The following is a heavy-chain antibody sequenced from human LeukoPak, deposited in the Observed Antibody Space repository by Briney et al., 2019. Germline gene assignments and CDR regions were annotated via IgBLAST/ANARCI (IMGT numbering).Heavy chain of an antibody. D-gene: IGHD3-10*01. V-gene: IGHV1-69*04. CDR1: GYTFTSYG. CDR2: IIPILGIA. J-gene: IGHJ4*02. Sequence: SVKVSCKASGYTFTSYGISWVRQAPGQGLEWMGRIIPILGIANYAQKFQGRVTITADKSTSTAYMELSSLRSEDTAVYYCARDLEYGSGSSRDYWGQGTLVTVSS. CDR3: ARDLEYGSGSSRDY.